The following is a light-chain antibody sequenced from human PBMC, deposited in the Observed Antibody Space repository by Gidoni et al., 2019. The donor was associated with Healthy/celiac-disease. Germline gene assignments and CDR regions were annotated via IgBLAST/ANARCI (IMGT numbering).Light chain of an antibody. Sequence: DFQMTHSPSSLSASVGDRVIITCRASQSISSYLNWYQQKPGKAPKLLIYAASSLQSGVPSRFSGSGSGTDFTLTISSLQPEDFATYYCQQSYSNPYTFGQGTKLEIK. V-gene: IGKV1-39*01. CDR1: QSISSY. J-gene: IGKJ2*01. CDR3: QQSYSNPYT. CDR2: AAS.